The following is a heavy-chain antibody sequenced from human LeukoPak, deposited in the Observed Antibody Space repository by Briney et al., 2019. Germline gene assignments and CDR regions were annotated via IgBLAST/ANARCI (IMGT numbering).Heavy chain of an antibody. D-gene: IGHD3-10*01. CDR2: MNPNSGNT. J-gene: IGHJ6*03. CDR1: GYSFTSYD. CDR3: ARANYGSGSYHPYYYYMDV. V-gene: IGHV1-8*01. Sequence: ASVKVSCKASGYSFTSYDINWVRQATGQGLEWMGWMNPNSGNTGYAQKFQGRVTMTRNTSISTAYMELSSLRSEDTAVNYCARANYGSGSYHPYYYYMDVWGKGTTVTVSS.